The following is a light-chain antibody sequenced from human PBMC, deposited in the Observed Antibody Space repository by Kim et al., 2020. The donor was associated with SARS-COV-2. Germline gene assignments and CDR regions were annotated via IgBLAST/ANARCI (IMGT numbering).Light chain of an antibody. CDR2: DIS. CDR1: TGAVTSRHY. CDR3: LLSYSDARPVE. Sequence: QAVVTQEPSLTVSPGGTVTLTCGSTTGAVTSRHYPYWLQQKPGQAPRTLIYDISTKHSWTPARFSGSLLGGKAALTLSGAQPEDEAEYYCLLSYSDARPVEFGGGPQLTVL. V-gene: IGLV7-46*01. J-gene: IGLJ2*01.